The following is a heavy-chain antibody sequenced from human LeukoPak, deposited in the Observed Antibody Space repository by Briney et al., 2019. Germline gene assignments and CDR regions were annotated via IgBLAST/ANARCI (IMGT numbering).Heavy chain of an antibody. CDR3: ASAVDYSYMDV. CDR1: GYTFTSYG. Sequence: GASVKVSCKASGYTFTSYGISWVRQAPGQGREWVGWISAYNGNTNYAQKLQGRATMTTDTSTSTAYMELRSLRSDDTAVYYCASAVDYSYMDVWGKGTTVTVSS. V-gene: IGHV1-18*01. CDR2: ISAYNGNT. D-gene: IGHD2-2*01. J-gene: IGHJ6*03.